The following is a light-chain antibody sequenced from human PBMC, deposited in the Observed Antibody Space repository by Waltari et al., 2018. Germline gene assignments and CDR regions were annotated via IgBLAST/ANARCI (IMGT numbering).Light chain of an antibody. V-gene: IGLV2-14*03. CDR2: NVS. CDR1: SSDIGNYNY. Sequence: QSALTQPASVSGSPGQSITISCNGTSSDIGNYNYVSWSQQYPGKAPKLMIANVSDRPSGISNRFSGSKAVNPASLTISGLQAEDEADYFCSSYTTSSTWVFGGGTKLTVL. CDR3: SSYTTSSTWV. J-gene: IGLJ3*02.